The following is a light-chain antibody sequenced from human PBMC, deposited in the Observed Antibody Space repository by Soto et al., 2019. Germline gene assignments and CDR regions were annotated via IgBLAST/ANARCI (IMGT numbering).Light chain of an antibody. CDR2: GAS. CDR3: HQYNNWPRIT. J-gene: IGKJ5*01. V-gene: IGKV3-15*01. Sequence: EIMLTQSPDTRSVSPRETVTLSYKDSQSVRSKLAWYQQKPGQAPRLFIYGASTRATGIPARFSGSGSGTEFTLTISSLQSEGFAIYYFHQYNNWPRITFGQGTRLEIK. CDR1: QSVRSK.